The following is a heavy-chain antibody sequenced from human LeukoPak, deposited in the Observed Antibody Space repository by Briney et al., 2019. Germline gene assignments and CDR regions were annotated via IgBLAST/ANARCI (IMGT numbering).Heavy chain of an antibody. CDR3: ARNRNYYDKRDYRTDPFDV. V-gene: IGHV3-7*03. CDR2: IKHVGNEK. CDR1: GFTFSSYW. J-gene: IGHJ3*01. Sequence: PGGSLTLSCAASGFTFSSYWMSWVRQAPGKGLEWVANIKHVGNEKYYVDSVKGRLTISRDNAENSLYLQMVSLRAEDTAVYYCARNRNYYDKRDYRTDPFDVWGPGTMVTVSS. D-gene: IGHD3-22*01.